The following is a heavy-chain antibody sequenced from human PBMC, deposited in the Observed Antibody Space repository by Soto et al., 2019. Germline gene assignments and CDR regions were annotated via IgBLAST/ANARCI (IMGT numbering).Heavy chain of an antibody. CDR1: GYTFTSYD. Sequence: QVQLVQSGAEVKKPGASVKVSCKASGYTFTSYDINWVRRATGQGLEWMGWMNPNSGNTGYAQKFQGRVTMTRNTSISTAYMELSSLRSEDTAVYYCAREVVVDRDYYYSYGMDVWGQGTTVTVSS. CDR2: MNPNSGNT. D-gene: IGHD3-22*01. CDR3: AREVVVDRDYYYSYGMDV. J-gene: IGHJ6*02. V-gene: IGHV1-8*01.